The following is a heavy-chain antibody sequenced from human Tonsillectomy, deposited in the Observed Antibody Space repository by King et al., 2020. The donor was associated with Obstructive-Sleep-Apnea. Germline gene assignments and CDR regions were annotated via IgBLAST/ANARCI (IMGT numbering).Heavy chain of an antibody. CDR2: ISYDGSNK. CDR3: ARERGQQWLAQVNY. CDR1: GFTFSSYA. D-gene: IGHD6-19*01. V-gene: IGHV3-30*04. J-gene: IGHJ4*02. Sequence: VQLVESWGGVVQPGRSLRLSCAASGFTFSSYAMHWVRQAPGKGLEWVAVISYDGSNKYYADSVKGRFTISRDNSKNTLYLQMNSLRAEDTAVYYCARERGQQWLAQVNYWGQGTLVTVSS.